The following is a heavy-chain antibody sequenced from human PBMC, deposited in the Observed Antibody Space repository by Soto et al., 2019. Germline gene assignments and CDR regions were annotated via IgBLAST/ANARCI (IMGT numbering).Heavy chain of an antibody. CDR1: GGTFSRNA. J-gene: IGHJ4*02. V-gene: IGHV1-69*13. CDR2: IIAIFGTA. Sequence: SVKVSCKASGGTFSRNAISWVRQAPGQGLEWMGGIIAIFGTAYYAQKFQGRVTIIADESTSTASMELSSLRSEDTAVYYCARVGDYDSGYYPIHFVYWGQGTLVTVSS. D-gene: IGHD3-22*01. CDR3: ARVGDYDSGYYPIHFVY.